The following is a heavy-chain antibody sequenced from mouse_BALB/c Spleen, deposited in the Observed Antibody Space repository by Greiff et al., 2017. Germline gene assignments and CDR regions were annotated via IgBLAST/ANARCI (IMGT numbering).Heavy chain of an antibody. CDR1: GYTFTSYW. V-gene: IGHV1-87*01. J-gene: IGHJ3*01. CDR2: IYLGDGDT. Sequence: QVQLLQSGAELARPWASVKLSCKASGYTFTSYWMQWVKQRPGQGLVWIGAIYLGDGDTRYTQKFKGKATLTADKSSSTAYMQLSSLASEDSAVYYCARSEGSSGYPWFAYWGQGTLVTVSA. CDR3: ARSEGSSGYPWFAY. D-gene: IGHD3-1*01.